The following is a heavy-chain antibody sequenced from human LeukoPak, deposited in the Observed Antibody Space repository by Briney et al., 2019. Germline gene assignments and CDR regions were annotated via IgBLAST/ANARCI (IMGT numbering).Heavy chain of an antibody. D-gene: IGHD2-21*02. V-gene: IGHV4-31*03. CDR1: GGPISRGNYY. Sequence: SETLSLTCTVSGGPISRGNYYWNWIRQHPGRGLEWIGYIYHSGSTYYNPSLKSRLTISIELSKYQFSLKLTSVTAADTAIYYCARAYCGGDCYLEYWGPGTQVTVS. J-gene: IGHJ4*02. CDR3: ARAYCGGDCYLEY. CDR2: IYHSGST.